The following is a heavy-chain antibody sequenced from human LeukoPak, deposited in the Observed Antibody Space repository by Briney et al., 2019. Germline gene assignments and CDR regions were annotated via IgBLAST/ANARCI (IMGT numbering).Heavy chain of an antibody. J-gene: IGHJ4*02. V-gene: IGHV3-11*04. CDR3: ARETASERYFDWLLPYFDY. CDR1: GFTFSDYY. D-gene: IGHD3-9*01. CDR2: ISSSGSTI. Sequence: GGSLRLSCAASGFTFSDYYMSWIRQAPGKGLEWVSYISSSGSTIYYADSVKGRFTISRDNAKNSLYLQMNSLRAEDTAVYYCARETASERYFDWLLPYFDYWGQGTLVTVSS.